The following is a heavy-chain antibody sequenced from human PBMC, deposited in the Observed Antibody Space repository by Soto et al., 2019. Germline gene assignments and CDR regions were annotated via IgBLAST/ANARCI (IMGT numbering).Heavy chain of an antibody. D-gene: IGHD3-3*01. CDR1: GFTFSSYG. Sequence: GSLRLSCAASGFTFSSYGMHWVRQAPGKGLEWVAVISYDGSNKYYADSVKGRFTISRDNSKNTLYLQMNSLRAEDTAVYYCAKSGDYDFWSGYPKGGYYYYGMDVWGQGTTVTVSS. J-gene: IGHJ6*02. CDR2: ISYDGSNK. CDR3: AKSGDYDFWSGYPKGGYYYYGMDV. V-gene: IGHV3-30*18.